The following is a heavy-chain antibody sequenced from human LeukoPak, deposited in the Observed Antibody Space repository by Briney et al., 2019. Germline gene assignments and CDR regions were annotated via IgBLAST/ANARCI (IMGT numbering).Heavy chain of an antibody. D-gene: IGHD2-21*02. CDR2: IKEDGSEK. Sequence: GGSLRLSCAASGFTFSSYWMSWVRQAPGKGLQWVANIKEDGSEKYYVDSVKGRFTISRDNAKNSLYLQMNSLRAEDTAVYYCARREVVVTATAFDAFDVWGQGTMVTVSS. CDR1: GFTFSSYW. J-gene: IGHJ3*01. CDR3: ARREVVVTATAFDAFDV. V-gene: IGHV3-7*05.